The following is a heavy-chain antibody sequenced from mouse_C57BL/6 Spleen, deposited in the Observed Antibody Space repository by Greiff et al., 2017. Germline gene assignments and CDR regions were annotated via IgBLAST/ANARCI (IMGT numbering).Heavy chain of an antibody. Sequence: QVHVKQSGAELVRPGASVKLSCKASGYTFPDYYINWVKQRPGQGLEWIARIYPGSGNTYYNEKFKGKATLTAETSSSTAYMQLSSLTSEDSAVYFCARSDGTACFAYWGQGTLVTVSA. CDR1: GYTFPDYY. D-gene: IGHD2-3*01. CDR3: ARSDGTACFAY. CDR2: IYPGSGNT. V-gene: IGHV1-76*01. J-gene: IGHJ3*01.